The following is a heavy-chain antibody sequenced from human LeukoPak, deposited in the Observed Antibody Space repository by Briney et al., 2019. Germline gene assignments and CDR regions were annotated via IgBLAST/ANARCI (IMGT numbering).Heavy chain of an antibody. Sequence: SETLSLTCTVSGGSISSYYWSWIRQPPGKGLEWIGYIYYSGSTNYNPSLKSRVTISVDTSKNQFSLKLSSVTAADTAVYYCAREVGATTAIDYWGQGTLGTLSS. J-gene: IGHJ4*02. D-gene: IGHD1-26*01. CDR3: AREVGATTAIDY. CDR2: IYYSGST. CDR1: GGSISSYY. V-gene: IGHV4-59*12.